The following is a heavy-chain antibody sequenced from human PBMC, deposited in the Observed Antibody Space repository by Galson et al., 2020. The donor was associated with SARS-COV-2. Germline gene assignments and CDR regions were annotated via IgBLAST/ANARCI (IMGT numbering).Heavy chain of an antibody. J-gene: IGHJ6*02. CDR2: IYYSGGT. D-gene: IGHD5-18*01. CDR3: ARDPTGYSYGYDYYGMDV. Sequence: SETLSLTCSVSGGSMSKYYWSWIRQSPGKGLEWIGNIYYSGGTKYNPSLKSRVTISVDTSKNQFSLKLSSVTAADTAMYYCARDPTGYSYGYDYYGMDVWGQGTTVTVSS. CDR1: GGSMSKYY. V-gene: IGHV4-59*01.